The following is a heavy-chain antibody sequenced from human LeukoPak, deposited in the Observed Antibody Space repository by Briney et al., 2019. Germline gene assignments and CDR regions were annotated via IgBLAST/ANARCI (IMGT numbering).Heavy chain of an antibody. V-gene: IGHV3-23*01. J-gene: IGHJ6*03. CDR2: ISGSGGNT. D-gene: IGHD2-21*02. CDR3: AKDIGNRSGGDCFPGYYMDV. CDR1: GFTFSSYA. Sequence: PGGSLRLSCAASGFTFSSYAMSWVRQAPGKGLEWVSAISGSGGNTYYADSVKGRFTISRDNSKNTLYLQMNSLRAEDTALYYCAKDIGNRSGGDCFPGYYMDVWGKGTTVTVSS.